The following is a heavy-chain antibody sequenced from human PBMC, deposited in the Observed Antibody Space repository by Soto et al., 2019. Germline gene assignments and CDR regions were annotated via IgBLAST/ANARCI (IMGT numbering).Heavy chain of an antibody. D-gene: IGHD6-19*01. CDR1: GYTLTELS. CDR2: FDPEDGET. Sequence: TSVKVSCKVSGYTLTELSMHWVRQAPGKGLEWMGGFDPEDGETIYAQKFQGRVTMTEDTSTDTAYMELSSLRSEDTAVYYCAAGYSSGWYGSFFDYWGQGTLVTVSS. CDR3: AAGYSSGWYGSFFDY. J-gene: IGHJ4*02. V-gene: IGHV1-24*01.